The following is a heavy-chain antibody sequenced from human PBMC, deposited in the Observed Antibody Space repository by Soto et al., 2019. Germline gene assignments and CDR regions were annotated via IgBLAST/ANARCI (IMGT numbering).Heavy chain of an antibody. CDR1: GGSIITGDFS. CDR2: IYHEGST. J-gene: IGHJ5*02. D-gene: IGHD3-22*01. V-gene: IGHV4-30-2*01. Sequence: SETLSLTCAVSGGSIITGDFSWNWIRQPPGKGLEWVGYIYHEGSTYYNPSLKGRANISVDRSKNYFSLKLSSVTAADTGVYFCARGRSTSGYPNFDPWGQGTLVTVSS. CDR3: ARGRSTSGYPNFDP.